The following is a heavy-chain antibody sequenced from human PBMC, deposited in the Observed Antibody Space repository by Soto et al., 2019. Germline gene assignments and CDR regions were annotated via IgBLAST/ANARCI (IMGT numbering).Heavy chain of an antibody. CDR2: IWYDGSLE. Sequence: QVQLVESGGGVVQPGRSLRLSCAASGFSFSSFGMHWVRQAPGKGLEWVAIIWYDGSLEYYADSVKGRFTISRDNSKNTLYLQMDSLRVEDTAVYYCAKPSYDFWSGYYHPFDYWGHGTLVTVSS. D-gene: IGHD3-3*01. CDR3: AKPSYDFWSGYYHPFDY. CDR1: GFSFSSFG. J-gene: IGHJ4*01. V-gene: IGHV3-33*03.